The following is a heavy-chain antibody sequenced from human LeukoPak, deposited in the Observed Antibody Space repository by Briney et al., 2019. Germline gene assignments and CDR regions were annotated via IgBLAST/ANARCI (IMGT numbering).Heavy chain of an antibody. CDR1: GFTFNTFN. V-gene: IGHV3-21*01. CDR2: ITSGGDYI. Sequence: KTGGSLRLSCAASGFTFNTFNTNWVRQAPGKGLEWVSSITSGGDYIYYADSVKGRFTTSRDNAKNSLSLQLNSLRVEDTAVYYCARGHYDVLAASYKWTPDYWGQGTLVTVSS. J-gene: IGHJ4*02. D-gene: IGHD3-9*01. CDR3: ARGHYDVLAASYKWTPDY.